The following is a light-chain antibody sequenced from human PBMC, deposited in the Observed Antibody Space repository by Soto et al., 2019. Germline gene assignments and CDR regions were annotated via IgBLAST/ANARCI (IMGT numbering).Light chain of an antibody. CDR2: KAS. Sequence: DIQMTQSPSTLSASVGDRVTITCRASQSIGNWLAWYQQKPGKAPKLLIYKASSLEGGVPSRFSGSGSGTDFNITISSLQPDDFATYYCQQYNTYPLTFGGGTTVEIK. CDR3: QQYNTYPLT. CDR1: QSIGNW. J-gene: IGKJ4*01. V-gene: IGKV1-5*03.